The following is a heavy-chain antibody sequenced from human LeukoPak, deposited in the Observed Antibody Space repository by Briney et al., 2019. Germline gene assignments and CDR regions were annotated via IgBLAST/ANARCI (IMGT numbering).Heavy chain of an antibody. CDR1: GGSITSSY. V-gene: IGHV4-59*08. CDR3: ARHSKYYYDSSGSYVGYFQH. CDR2: IYYSGST. D-gene: IGHD3-22*01. J-gene: IGHJ1*01. Sequence: PSETLSLTCTVSGGSITSSYWSWIRQPPGKGLEWIGYIYYSGSTNYNPSLKSRVTISVDTSKNQFSLKLSSVTAADTAVCYCARHSKYYYDSSGSYVGYFQHWGQGTLVTVSS.